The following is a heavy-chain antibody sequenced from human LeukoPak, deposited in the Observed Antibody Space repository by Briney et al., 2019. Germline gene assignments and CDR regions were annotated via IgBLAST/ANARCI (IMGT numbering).Heavy chain of an antibody. D-gene: IGHD3-10*01. CDR2: ISSSSSYI. J-gene: IGHJ4*02. CDR1: GFTYSSYS. V-gene: IGHV3-21*01. CDR3: ARARRVRGVITSFDY. Sequence: GGSLRLSCAASGFTYSSYSMNWVRQAPGKGLEWVSSISSSSSYIYYADSVKGRFTISRDNAKNSLYLQMNSLRAEDTAVYYCARARRVRGVITSFDYWGQGTLVTVSS.